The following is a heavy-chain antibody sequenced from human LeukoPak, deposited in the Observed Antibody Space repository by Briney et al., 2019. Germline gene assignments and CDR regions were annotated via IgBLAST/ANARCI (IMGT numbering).Heavy chain of an antibody. CDR2: MRNDGSDK. V-gene: IGHV3-30*02. D-gene: IGHD3-10*01. J-gene: IGHJ4*02. CDR1: VFTPSSFG. Sequence: GGSLRLSCAASVFTPSSFGMHWVRQAPGKGLEGVTFMRNDGSDKLYADSGKGRVTISRDTSKNIMYLQMNSLRSEDTAVYYCAENVGFEISIGGYWGQGNLVTVSS. CDR3: AENVGFEISIGGY.